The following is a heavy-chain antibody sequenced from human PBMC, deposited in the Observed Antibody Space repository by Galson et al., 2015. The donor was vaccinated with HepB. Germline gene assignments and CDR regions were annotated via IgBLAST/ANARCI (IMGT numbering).Heavy chain of an antibody. V-gene: IGHV5-51*01. D-gene: IGHD2-8*02. CDR2: VYPDDSDT. J-gene: IGHJ4*02. CDR3: ARRTASGTMDS. CDR1: GYSFSNYW. Sequence: QSGAEVKNPGGSLKISCKGSGYSFSNYWIDWVRQMPGKGLEWMGIVYPDDSDTKYSPSFQGQVTISADKSITTAYLQWSSLKASDTAMYYCARRTASGTMDSWGQGTLVTVSS.